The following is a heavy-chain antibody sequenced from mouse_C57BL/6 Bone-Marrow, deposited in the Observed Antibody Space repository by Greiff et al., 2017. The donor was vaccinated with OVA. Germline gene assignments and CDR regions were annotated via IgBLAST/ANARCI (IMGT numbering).Heavy chain of an antibody. Sequence: QVQLQQSGPELVKPGASVKISCKASGYTFTDYYINWVKQRPGQGLEWIGWIFPGSGSTYYNEKFKGKATLTVDKSSSTAYMLLSSLTSEDSAVYFCAREGYYGSSYVFDYWGQGTTLTVYS. CDR1: GYTFTDYY. V-gene: IGHV1-75*01. CDR3: AREGYYGSSYVFDY. J-gene: IGHJ2*01. D-gene: IGHD1-1*01. CDR2: IFPGSGST.